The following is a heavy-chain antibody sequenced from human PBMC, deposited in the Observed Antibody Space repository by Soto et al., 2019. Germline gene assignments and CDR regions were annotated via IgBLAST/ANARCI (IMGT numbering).Heavy chain of an antibody. CDR3: ARDRTVRGDWFDP. CDR2: ISTSGST. D-gene: IGHD3-10*01. V-gene: IGHV4-4*07. Sequence: SSTLSLTCTVSGGSISNYYWTWIRQPAGKGLEWIGRISTSGSTNYNPSLKSRVTMSVDTSKNQFSLNLSSVTAADTAVYYCARDRTVRGDWFDPWGQGTLVTVSS. CDR1: GGSISNYY. J-gene: IGHJ5*02.